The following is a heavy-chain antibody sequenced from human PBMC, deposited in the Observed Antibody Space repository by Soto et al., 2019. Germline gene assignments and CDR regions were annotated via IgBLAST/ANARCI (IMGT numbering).Heavy chain of an antibody. J-gene: IGHJ3*02. CDR2: IYYGGST. CDR3: ARKVGGVAAAGPNDAFDI. D-gene: IGHD6-13*01. Sequence: SETLSLTCTVSGGSISSGGYYWSWIRQHPGKGLEWIGYIYYGGSTYYNPSLKSRVTISVDTSKNQFSLKLSSVTAADTAVYYCARKVGGVAAAGPNDAFDIWGQGTMVTVSS. V-gene: IGHV4-31*03. CDR1: GGSISSGGYY.